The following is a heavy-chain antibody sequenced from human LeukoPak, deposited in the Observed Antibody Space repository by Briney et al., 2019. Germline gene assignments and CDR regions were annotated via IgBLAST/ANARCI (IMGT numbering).Heavy chain of an antibody. CDR3: AGTEVDTAMGDY. V-gene: IGHV1-69*06. J-gene: IGHJ4*02. CDR1: GGTFSSYA. D-gene: IGHD5-18*01. CDR2: IIPIFGTA. Sequence: ASVKVSCKASGGTFSSYAISWVRQAPGQGLEWMGGIIPIFGTANYAQKFQGRVTITADKSTSTAYMELSSLRSEDTAVYYCAGTEVDTAMGDYWGQGTLVTVSS.